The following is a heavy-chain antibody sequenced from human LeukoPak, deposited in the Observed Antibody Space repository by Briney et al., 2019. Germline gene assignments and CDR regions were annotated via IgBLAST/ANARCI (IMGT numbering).Heavy chain of an antibody. V-gene: IGHV3-73*01. CDR1: GFTFSGSA. D-gene: IGHD6-13*01. CDR2: IRSKANSYAT. CDR3: SRDAAAAGYYFDY. J-gene: IGHJ4*02. Sequence: GGSLRLSCAASGFTFSGSAMHWVCQASGKGLEWVGRIRSKANSYATAYAASVKGRFTISRDDSKSIAYLQMNSLKTEDTAVYYCSRDAAAAGYYFDYWGQGTLVTVSS.